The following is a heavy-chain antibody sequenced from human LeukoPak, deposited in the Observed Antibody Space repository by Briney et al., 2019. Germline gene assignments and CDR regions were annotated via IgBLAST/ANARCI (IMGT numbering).Heavy chain of an antibody. D-gene: IGHD3-16*02. J-gene: IGHJ4*02. V-gene: IGHV1-18*04. Sequence: ASVKVSCKASGYTFTGYYMHWVRRAPGQGLEWMGWISAYNGNTNYAQKLQGRVTMTTDTSTSTAYMELRSLRSGDTAVYYCARDPLTLTYYDYVWGSYRTLDYWGQGTLVTVSS. CDR1: GYTFTGYY. CDR3: ARDPLTLTYYDYVWGSYRTLDY. CDR2: ISAYNGNT.